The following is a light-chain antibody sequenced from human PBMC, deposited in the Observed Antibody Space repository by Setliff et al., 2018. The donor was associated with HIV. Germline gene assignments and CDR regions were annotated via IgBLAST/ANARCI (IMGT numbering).Light chain of an antibody. J-gene: IGLJ1*01. Sequence: QSVLAQPASVSGSPGQSITISCTGTISDVGGFNYVSWYQQHPGKAPKLMIYDVTKRPSGVPDRFSGSKAGNTASLTISGLQAEDEADYFCCSYTGTYSLVFGSGTKVT. CDR3: CSYTGTYSLV. CDR2: DVT. V-gene: IGLV2-11*01. CDR1: ISDVGGFNY.